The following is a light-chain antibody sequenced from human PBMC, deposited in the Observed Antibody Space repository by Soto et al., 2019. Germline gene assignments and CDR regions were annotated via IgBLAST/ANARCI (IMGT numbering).Light chain of an antibody. Sequence: QSVLTNPASVSGAPLQALTLSCTRTNSDVDGYNYVSWYQQHPGKAPKLMIYDVSNRPSGVSNRFSGSKSGNTASLTISGLQAEDEADYYCRSYTSSSTYVFGTGTKVTVL. CDR1: NSDVDGYNY. V-gene: IGLV2-14*01. J-gene: IGLJ1*01. CDR2: DVS. CDR3: RSYTSSSTYV.